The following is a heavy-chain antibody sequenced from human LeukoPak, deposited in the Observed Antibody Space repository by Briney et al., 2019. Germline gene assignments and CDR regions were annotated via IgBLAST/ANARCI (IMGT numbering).Heavy chain of an antibody. Sequence: GASVKVSCKASGYTFTGYYMHWVRQAPGQGLEWMGWINPNSGGTNYAQKFQGRVTMTRDTSISTAYMELSRLRSDDTAVYYCARGGFLEWLLHHYFDYWGQGTLVTVSS. CDR2: INPNSGGT. CDR3: ARGGFLEWLLHHYFDY. J-gene: IGHJ4*02. V-gene: IGHV1-2*02. CDR1: GYTFTGYY. D-gene: IGHD3-3*01.